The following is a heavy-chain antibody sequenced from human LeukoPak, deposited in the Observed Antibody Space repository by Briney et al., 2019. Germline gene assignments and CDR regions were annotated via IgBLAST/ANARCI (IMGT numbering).Heavy chain of an antibody. Sequence: PGGSLRLSCAASGFTFGSYGMHWVRQAPGKGLEWVAFIRYDGSNKYYADSVKGRFTISRDNSKNTLYLQMNSLRAEDTAVYYCAKDGTGWPHKFIDYWGQGTLVTVSS. V-gene: IGHV3-30*02. CDR2: IRYDGSNK. D-gene: IGHD6-19*01. J-gene: IGHJ4*02. CDR1: GFTFGSYG. CDR3: AKDGTGWPHKFIDY.